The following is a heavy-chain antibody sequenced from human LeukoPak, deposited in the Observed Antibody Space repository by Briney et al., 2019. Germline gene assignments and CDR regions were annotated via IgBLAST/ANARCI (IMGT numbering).Heavy chain of an antibody. D-gene: IGHD2-15*01. CDR1: GFTFSSYW. CDR2: IKQDGSEK. Sequence: GGSLRLSCAASGFTFSSYWMSWVRQAPGKGLEWVANIKQDGSEKYYVDSVKGRFTISRDNAKNSLYLQMNSLRAEDRAVYYCARVVVVTATPYYFDYWGQGTLVTVSS. CDR3: ARVVVVTATPYYFDY. J-gene: IGHJ4*02. V-gene: IGHV3-7*01.